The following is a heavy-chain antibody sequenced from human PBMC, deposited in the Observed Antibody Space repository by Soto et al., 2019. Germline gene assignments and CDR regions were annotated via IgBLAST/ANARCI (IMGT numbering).Heavy chain of an antibody. V-gene: IGHV4-30-4*01. Sequence: SETLSLTCTVSGGSISFDHYHWTWIRQPPGKGLEWIGYVHYSGSVLYNPSLQSRVSISVDTSKNQFSLKLSSVTAADTAVYFCARLVECDDRDYYVLDVRTQRTSVPVS. CDR2: VHYSGSV. CDR1: GGSISFDHYH. CDR3: ARLVECDDRDYYVLDV. D-gene: IGHD2-21*01. J-gene: IGHJ6*02.